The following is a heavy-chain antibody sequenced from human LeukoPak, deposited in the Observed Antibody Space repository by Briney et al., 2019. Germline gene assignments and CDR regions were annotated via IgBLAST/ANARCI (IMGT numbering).Heavy chain of an antibody. V-gene: IGHV3-30*02. J-gene: IGHJ4*02. CDR3: AKGDGYNQHTFDY. Sequence: GGSLRLSCAASGFTFSSYGMHWVRQAPGKGLEWVAFIRYDGSNKYYADSVKGRFTISRDNSKNTLYLQMNSLRAEDKAVYYCAKGDGYNQHTFDYWGQGTLVTVCS. CDR1: GFTFSSYG. D-gene: IGHD5-24*01. CDR2: IRYDGSNK.